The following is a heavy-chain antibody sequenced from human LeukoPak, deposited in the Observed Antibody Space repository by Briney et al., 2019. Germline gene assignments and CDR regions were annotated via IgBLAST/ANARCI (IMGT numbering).Heavy chain of an antibody. CDR3: ARDPPLWYDY. CDR2: ISSSSSYI. Sequence: GGSLRLSCAASGFTFSSYSMTWVRQAPGKGLEWVSSISSSSSYIYSADSVKGRFTISGDNAKNSLYLQMNSLRAEDTAVYYCARDPPLWYDYWGQGTLVTVSS. V-gene: IGHV3-21*01. CDR1: GFTFSSYS. J-gene: IGHJ4*02. D-gene: IGHD3-10*01.